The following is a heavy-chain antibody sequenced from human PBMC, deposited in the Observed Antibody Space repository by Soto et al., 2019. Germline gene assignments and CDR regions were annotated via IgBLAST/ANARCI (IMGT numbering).Heavy chain of an antibody. Sequence: GASVKFSCKASGYMFTGNYMHRVRQAPGQGLEYMGWINPNSGATNYAQKFQGSVTMTWDTSISTAYVELSRLRSDDTAVYYCAPHYPDSSGYFDHWGQGTLVT. CDR1: GYMFTGNY. D-gene: IGHD3-22*01. V-gene: IGHV1-2*02. CDR2: INPNSGAT. J-gene: IGHJ4*02. CDR3: APHYPDSSGYFDH.